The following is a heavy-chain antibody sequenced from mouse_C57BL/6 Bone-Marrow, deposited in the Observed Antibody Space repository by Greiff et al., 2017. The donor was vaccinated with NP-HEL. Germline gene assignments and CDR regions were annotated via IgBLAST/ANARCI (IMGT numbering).Heavy chain of an antibody. Sequence: EVQLQESGPGLVKPSQSLSLTCSVTGYSITSGYYWNWIRQFPGNKLEWMGYISYDGSNNYNPSLKNRISITRDTSKNQFFLKLNSVTTEDTATYYCARSPFDWYFDVWGTGTTVTVSS. J-gene: IGHJ1*03. V-gene: IGHV3-6*01. CDR3: ARSPFDWYFDV. CDR1: GYSITSGYY. CDR2: ISYDGSN.